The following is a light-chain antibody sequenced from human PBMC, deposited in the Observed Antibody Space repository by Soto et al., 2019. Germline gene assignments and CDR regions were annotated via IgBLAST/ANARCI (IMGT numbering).Light chain of an antibody. CDR2: GAS. V-gene: IGKV3-15*01. Sequence: EIVMTQSPATLSVSPGDRATLSCRASQSVSSNLAWYQQKPGQAPRLLIYGASTRATGIPARFSGSGSGTEFNLTISSLQSEDFAVYYCQQYNNWLALTFGGGTKVEIK. J-gene: IGKJ4*01. CDR1: QSVSSN. CDR3: QQYNNWLALT.